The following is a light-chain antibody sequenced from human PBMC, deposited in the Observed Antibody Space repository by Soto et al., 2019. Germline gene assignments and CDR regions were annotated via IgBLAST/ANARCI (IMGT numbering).Light chain of an antibody. J-gene: IGLJ2*01. CDR1: SSDVGGYNY. V-gene: IGLV2-8*01. Sequence: QSALTQPPSASGSLGQSVPISCTGTSSDVGGYNYVSWHQQHPGKAPKLMIYEVTKRPSGVPDRFSGSKSGNTASLTVSGLQAEDEADYYCSSFAGGGNPVLFGGGTKLTVL. CDR2: EVT. CDR3: SSFAGGGNPVL.